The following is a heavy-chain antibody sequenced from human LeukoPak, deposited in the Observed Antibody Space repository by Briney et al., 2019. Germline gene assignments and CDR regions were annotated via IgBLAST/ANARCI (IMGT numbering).Heavy chain of an antibody. D-gene: IGHD2-2*01. CDR2: INPNSGGA. V-gene: IGHV1-2*04. J-gene: IGHJ4*02. CDR3: ARISDGCSSTSCYDGGY. CDR1: GYTFIDYH. Sequence: ASVKVSCKASGYTFIDYHIHWVRQAPGQGLEWMGWINPNSGGANYAQKFQGSVTMTRDTSISTAYMELSRLRSDDTAVYYCARISDGCSSTSCYDGGYWGQGTLVTVSS.